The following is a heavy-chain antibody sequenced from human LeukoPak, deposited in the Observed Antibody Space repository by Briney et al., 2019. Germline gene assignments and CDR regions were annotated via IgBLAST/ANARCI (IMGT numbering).Heavy chain of an antibody. CDR1: GYTFTNHA. Sequence: GASVKVSCKASGYTFTNHAMNWVRQAPGQGLEWMGWINPHSGGTNYAQKFQGGVTMARDTSITTAYMELSSLRSDDTAVYYCARDVGEYCSSTNCYASHYWGQGTLVTVSS. D-gene: IGHD2-2*01. CDR2: INPHSGGT. CDR3: ARDVGEYCSSTNCYASHY. J-gene: IGHJ4*02. V-gene: IGHV1-2*02.